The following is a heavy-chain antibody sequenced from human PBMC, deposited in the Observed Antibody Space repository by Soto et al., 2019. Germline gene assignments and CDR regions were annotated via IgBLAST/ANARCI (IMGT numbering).Heavy chain of an antibody. CDR1: GFSISTYS. CDR3: AACRPPITDDWCYAVDV. V-gene: IGHV3-48*02. CDR2: ISSGSTSI. Sequence: EVQLVESGGGLVNPGGSLRLSCTASGFSISTYSLQWVRQVPGKGLEWGSYISSGSTSIYYANSVKGRFTISRDTADNSMFLQMSGIRDEDTAVYYCAACRPPITDDWCYAVDVWGKGTTVSVSS. D-gene: IGHD2-8*02. J-gene: IGHJ6*04.